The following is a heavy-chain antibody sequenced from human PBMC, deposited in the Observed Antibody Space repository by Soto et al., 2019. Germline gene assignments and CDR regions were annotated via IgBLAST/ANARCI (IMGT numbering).Heavy chain of an antibody. V-gene: IGHV4-39*01. D-gene: IGHD4-4*01. CDR1: GGSIRSSSDF. CDR2: IEHNGNS. Sequence: SSETLSLTCTVSGGSIRSSSDFWGWIRQPPGKGLEWIASIEHNGNSYYRPSLDSRATIWEDTSKNQFYLRLTSVTAADTAVYYCATSSNFMVESWFDPWGQGTLVTVSS. CDR3: ATSSNFMVESWFDP. J-gene: IGHJ5*02.